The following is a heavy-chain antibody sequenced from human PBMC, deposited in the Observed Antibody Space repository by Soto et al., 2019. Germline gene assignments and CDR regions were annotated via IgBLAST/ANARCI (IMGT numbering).Heavy chain of an antibody. Sequence: ITLEESGPPLVKPTETLTLTCTFSGFSLTTGVGVGWVRQPPGKALEWLALVYWDDDKHYTPSLMSRLTITKDISKAQVVLTMTNMDPVDTATYYCATLTADFWGPGTLVTVSS. CDR1: GFSLTTGVG. CDR3: ATLTADF. J-gene: IGHJ4*02. V-gene: IGHV2-5*02. CDR2: VYWDDDK.